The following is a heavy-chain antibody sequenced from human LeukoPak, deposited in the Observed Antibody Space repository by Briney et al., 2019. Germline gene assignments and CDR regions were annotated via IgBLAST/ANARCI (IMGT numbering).Heavy chain of an antibody. CDR1: GYSISSGYY. CDR3: ARASGSYGSGSYYYGMDV. D-gene: IGHD3-10*01. CDR2: IFHSGST. V-gene: IGHV4-38-2*01. J-gene: IGHJ6*04. Sequence: SETLSLTCAVSGYSISSGYYWGWIRQPPGKGLGWIGSIFHSGSTYYNPSLKSRVNMSVDTSKNQISLKLSSVTAADTAVYYCARASGSYGSGSYYYGMDVWGKGTTVTVSS.